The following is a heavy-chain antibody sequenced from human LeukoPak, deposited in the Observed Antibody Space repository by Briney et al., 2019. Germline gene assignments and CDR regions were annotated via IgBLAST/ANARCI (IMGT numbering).Heavy chain of an antibody. CDR3: ARLEYCSSTSCSAYGMDV. Sequence: SETLSLTCTVSGGSISSSSYYWGWIRQPPGKGLEWIGSIYYSGSTYYNPSLKSRVAISVDTSKNQFSLELSSVTAADTAVYYCARLEYCSSTSCSAYGMDVWGQGTTVTVSS. CDR2: IYYSGST. J-gene: IGHJ6*02. D-gene: IGHD2-2*01. V-gene: IGHV4-39*07. CDR1: GGSISSSSYY.